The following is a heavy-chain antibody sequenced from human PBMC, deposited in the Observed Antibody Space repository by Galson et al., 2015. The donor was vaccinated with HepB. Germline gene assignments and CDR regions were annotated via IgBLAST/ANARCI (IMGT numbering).Heavy chain of an antibody. D-gene: IGHD3-3*01. Sequence: LRLSCAASGFTFSSYAMTWVRQAPGKGLEWVSSISSSSSYIYYADSVKGRFTISRDNAKNSLYLQMNSLRAEDTAVYYCARGYDFKGVYNWFDPWGQGTLVTVSS. CDR3: ARGYDFKGVYNWFDP. V-gene: IGHV3-21*01. J-gene: IGHJ5*02. CDR2: ISSSSSYI. CDR1: GFTFSSYA.